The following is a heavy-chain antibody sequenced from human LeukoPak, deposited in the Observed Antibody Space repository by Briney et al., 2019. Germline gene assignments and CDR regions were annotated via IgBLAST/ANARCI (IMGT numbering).Heavy chain of an antibody. V-gene: IGHV3-9*01. Sequence: GGSLRLSCAASGFTFDDYAMHWVRHAPGKGLEWVSGISWNSGSIGYADSVKGRFTISRDNAKNSLYLQMNSLRAEDTALYYCAKGPADYGDYVQHWGQGTLVTVSS. CDR3: AKGPADYGDYVQH. CDR1: GFTFDDYA. CDR2: ISWNSGSI. D-gene: IGHD4-17*01. J-gene: IGHJ1*01.